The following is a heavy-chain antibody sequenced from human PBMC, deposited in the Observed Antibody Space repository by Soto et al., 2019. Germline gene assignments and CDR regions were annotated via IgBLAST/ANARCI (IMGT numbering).Heavy chain of an antibody. Sequence: SVKVSCRASGYTFTSYAMHWVRQAPGQRLEWMGWINAGNGNTKYSQKFQGRVTITRDTSASTAYMELSSLRSEDTAVYYCARGATVTFPGMDVWGQGTTVTVSS. J-gene: IGHJ6*02. D-gene: IGHD4-4*01. CDR2: INAGNGNT. CDR3: ARGATVTFPGMDV. V-gene: IGHV1-3*01. CDR1: GYTFTSYA.